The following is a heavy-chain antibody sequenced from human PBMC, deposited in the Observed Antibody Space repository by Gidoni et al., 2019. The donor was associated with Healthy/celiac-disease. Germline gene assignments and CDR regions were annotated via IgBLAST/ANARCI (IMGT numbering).Heavy chain of an antibody. Sequence: QGQLVQSGAEVKKPGSSVKVSGKASGGTFSSYAINGVRQAPGQGLEWMGGIIPIFGTANYAQKFQGRVTITADESTSTAYMELSSLRSEDTAVYYCARKSTIFGVVINYYYYYGMDVWGQGTTVTVSS. D-gene: IGHD3-3*01. CDR1: GGTFSSYA. J-gene: IGHJ6*02. V-gene: IGHV1-69*01. CDR2: IIPIFGTA. CDR3: ARKSTIFGVVINYYYYYGMDV.